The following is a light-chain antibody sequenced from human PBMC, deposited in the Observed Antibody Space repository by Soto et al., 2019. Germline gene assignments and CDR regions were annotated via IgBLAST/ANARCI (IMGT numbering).Light chain of an antibody. CDR2: GVY. CDR1: QSVSSN. CDR3: QQYNNWPRT. V-gene: IGKV3D-15*01. Sequence: EIVMTQSPTILSVSPGERATLSCRASQSVSSNLAWYQQKPGQAPRLLIYGVYTRAPGIPARFSVSGSGTEFTLTISSLQSEDFAVYYCQQYNNWPRTFGQGTKVDIK. J-gene: IGKJ1*01.